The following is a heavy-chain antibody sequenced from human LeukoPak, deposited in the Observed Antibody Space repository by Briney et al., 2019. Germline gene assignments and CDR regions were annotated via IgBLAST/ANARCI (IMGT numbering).Heavy chain of an antibody. D-gene: IGHD2-2*01. CDR2: IIPIFGTA. J-gene: IGHJ1*01. V-gene: IGHV1-69*13. Sequence: ASVKVSCKASGGTFSSYAISWVRQAPGQGLEWMGGIIPIFGTANYAQKFQGRVTITADESTSTAYMELSSLRSEDTAVYYCATDREKYQLLLFQYWGQGTLVTVSS. CDR3: ATDREKYQLLLFQY. CDR1: GGTFSSYA.